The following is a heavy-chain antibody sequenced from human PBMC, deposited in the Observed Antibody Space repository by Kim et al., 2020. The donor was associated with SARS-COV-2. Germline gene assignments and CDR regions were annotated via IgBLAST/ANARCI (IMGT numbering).Heavy chain of an antibody. J-gene: IGHJ3*02. D-gene: IGHD3-10*01. V-gene: IGHV3-30*04. CDR2: ISYDGSNK. CDR1: GFTFSSYA. Sequence: GGSLRLSCAASGFTFSSYAMHWVRQAPGKGLEWVAVISYDGSNKYYADSVKGRFTISRDNSKNTLYLQMNSLRAEDTAVYYCAREYSPITMVRGAQGRAFDIWGQGTIVTVSP. CDR3: AREYSPITMVRGAQGRAFDI.